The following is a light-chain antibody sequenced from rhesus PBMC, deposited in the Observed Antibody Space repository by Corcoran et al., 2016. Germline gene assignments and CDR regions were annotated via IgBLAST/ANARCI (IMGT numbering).Light chain of an antibody. CDR3: QQYNSLPYS. CDR2: YPN. J-gene: IGKJ2*01. Sequence: DIQMTQSPSSLSASVGDRVTITCRASQGITGILNWYKKNPGKAPKLLIYYPNRLESGVPSSFSGSGSGTEFTLTISSLQPEDFATYYCQQYNSLPYSFGQGTKVEIK. V-gene: IGKV1-32*01. CDR1: QGITGI.